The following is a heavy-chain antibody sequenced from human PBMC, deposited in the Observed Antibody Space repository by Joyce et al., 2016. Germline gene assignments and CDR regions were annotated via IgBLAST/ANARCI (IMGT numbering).Heavy chain of an antibody. CDR3: AKGPRIAARPNYYYYGMDV. J-gene: IGHJ6*02. D-gene: IGHD6-6*01. V-gene: IGHV3-23*01. CDR1: GFTFTNYA. CDR2: ISSSVGTT. Sequence: EVQLLESGGALVQPGGSLRLSCAASGFTFTNYAMSWVSQGSGWRLECVSSISSSVGTTHYADSVKGRFTISRDNSKNALNLQVNSLRAEDTAIYYCAKGPRIAARPNYYYYGMDVWGQGTTVTVSS.